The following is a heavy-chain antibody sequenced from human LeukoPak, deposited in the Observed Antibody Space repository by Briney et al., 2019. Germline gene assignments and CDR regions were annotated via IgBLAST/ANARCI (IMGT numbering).Heavy chain of an antibody. V-gene: IGHV4-34*01. CDR2: INHSGST. CDR1: GGSFSGYY. J-gene: IGHJ4*02. CDR3: AREDSSGYIDY. Sequence: PSETLSLTCAVYGGSFSGYYWSWIRQPPGKGLEWIGEINHSGSTNYNPSLKSRVTISVDTSKKQFSLKLSSVTAADTAVYYCAREDSSGYIDYWGQGTLVTVSS. D-gene: IGHD3-22*01.